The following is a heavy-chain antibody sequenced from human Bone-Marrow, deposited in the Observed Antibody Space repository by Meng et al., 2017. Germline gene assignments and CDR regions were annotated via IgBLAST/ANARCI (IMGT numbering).Heavy chain of an antibody. CDR2: IRSKANSYAT. J-gene: IGHJ4*02. CDR1: GFTFSGSA. CDR3: TLTVTTQFDY. D-gene: IGHD4-17*01. Sequence: VPVVEAGGGLVPPGVSLMLSCSASGFTFSGSAMTWVRQASGKGLEWVGRIRSKANSYATAYAESVKGGFTISRDDSKNTAYLQMNSLKTEDTAVYYCTLTVTTQFDYWGQGTLVTVSS. V-gene: IGHV3-73*02.